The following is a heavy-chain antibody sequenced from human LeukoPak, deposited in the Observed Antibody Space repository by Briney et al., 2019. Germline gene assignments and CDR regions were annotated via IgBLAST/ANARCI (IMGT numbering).Heavy chain of an antibody. Sequence: GRSLRLSCAASGFTFSSYAMHWVRQAPGKGLEWVAVISYDGSNKYYADSVRGRFTISRDNSKNTLYLQMNSLRAEDTAVYYCARENWFDPWGQGTLVTVSS. CDR2: ISYDGSNK. J-gene: IGHJ5*02. CDR1: GFTFSSYA. V-gene: IGHV3-30*04. CDR3: ARENWFDP.